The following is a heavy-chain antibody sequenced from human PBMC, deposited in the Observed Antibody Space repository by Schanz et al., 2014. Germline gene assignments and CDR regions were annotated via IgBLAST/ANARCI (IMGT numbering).Heavy chain of an antibody. J-gene: IGHJ3*02. CDR1: GFTFSDYY. V-gene: IGHV3-33*08. CDR3: ARGIITMVRGGDVGAFDI. CDR2: ISYDGSSK. Sequence: VQLLESGGGFVQPGGSLRLSCVASGFTFSDYYMTWIRQAPGKGLEWVALISYDGSSKNHADSVQGRFTISRDNSKNALYLQMDSLRAEDTAVYYCARGIITMVRGGDVGAFDIWGQGTMVTVSS. D-gene: IGHD3-10*01.